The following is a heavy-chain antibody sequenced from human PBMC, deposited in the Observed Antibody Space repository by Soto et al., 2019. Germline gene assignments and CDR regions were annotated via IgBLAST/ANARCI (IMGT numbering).Heavy chain of an antibody. CDR3: ALYCSGGTCYFNWFDP. CDR2: IIPIFGTT. CDR1: GGTLNSYL. V-gene: IGHV1-69*01. Sequence: QVQLVQSGAEVKKPGSSVKVSCKASGGTLNSYLITWVRQAPGQGLEWMGGIIPIFGTTKYAQKFQGRVTITADESTSTAYMVLSSLRSEDTAVYYCALYCSGGTCYFNWFDPWGQGTLVTVSS. D-gene: IGHD2-15*01. J-gene: IGHJ5*02.